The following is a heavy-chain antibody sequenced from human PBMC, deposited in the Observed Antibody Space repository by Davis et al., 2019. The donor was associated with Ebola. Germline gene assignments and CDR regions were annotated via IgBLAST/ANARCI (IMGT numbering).Heavy chain of an antibody. CDR3: ARGPGALYYYYYMDV. Sequence: LVKVSCKASGGTFSSYAISWVRQAPGQGLEWMGGIIPIFGTANYAQKFQGRVTITADESTSTAYMELNSLRAEDTAVYYCARGPGALYYYYYMDVWGKGTTVTVSS. V-gene: IGHV1-69*13. CDR1: GGTFSSYA. CDR2: IIPIFGTA. J-gene: IGHJ6*03.